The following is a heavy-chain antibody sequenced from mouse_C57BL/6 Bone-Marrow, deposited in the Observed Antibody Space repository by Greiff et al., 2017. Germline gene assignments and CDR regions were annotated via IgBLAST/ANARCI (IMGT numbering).Heavy chain of an antibody. J-gene: IGHJ1*03. CDR3: ARYYYGSSRCYFDD. V-gene: IGHV5-4*03. D-gene: IGHD1-1*01. Sequence: EVKLVESGGGLVKPGGSLKLSCAASGFTFSSYAMSWVRQTPEQRLEWVATISDGGSYTYYTDNVKGRFTIPRDNAKSNLYLQMSHLKSEDTAMYDCARYYYGSSRCYFDDWGTGTTVTVSS. CDR2: ISDGGSYT. CDR1: GFTFSSYA.